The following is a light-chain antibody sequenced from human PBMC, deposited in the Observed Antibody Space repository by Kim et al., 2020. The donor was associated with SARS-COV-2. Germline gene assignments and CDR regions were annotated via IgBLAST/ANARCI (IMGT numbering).Light chain of an antibody. J-gene: IGLJ3*02. CDR1: TGAVTSGYY. V-gene: IGLV7-43*01. CDR3: LLYYGGAQLGV. Sequence: GTVPFTCASSTGAVTSGYYPNWFQQKPGQAPRDLIYSTSNKRSWTPARLSGSLLGGKAALTLSGVQPEDEAEYYCLLYYGGAQLGVFGGGTQLTVL. CDR2: STS.